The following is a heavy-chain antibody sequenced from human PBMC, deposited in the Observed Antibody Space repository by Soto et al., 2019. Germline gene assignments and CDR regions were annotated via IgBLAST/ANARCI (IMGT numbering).Heavy chain of an antibody. Sequence: SETLSLTCAVSGGSISRYNWWSWVRQSPGKGLEWIGEIYHNGDTNYNPSLKSRVTISVDKSKNQFSLKLSSVTAADTAMYYCARQGPLLGYCEGTSCHYDYWGQGTLVTVSS. D-gene: IGHD2-2*01. CDR2: IYHNGDT. J-gene: IGHJ4*02. CDR1: GGSISRYNW. CDR3: ARQGPLLGYCEGTSCHYDY. V-gene: IGHV4-4*02.